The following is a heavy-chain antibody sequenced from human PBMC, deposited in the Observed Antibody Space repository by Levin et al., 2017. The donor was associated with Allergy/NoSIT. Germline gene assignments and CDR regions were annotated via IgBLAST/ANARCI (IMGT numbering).Heavy chain of an antibody. Sequence: GGSLRLSCAASGFTFSSYAMHWVRQAPGKGLEWVAVISYDGSNKYYADSVKGRFTISRDNSKNTLYLQMNSLRAEDTAVYYCARDIGAGKGYGMDVWGQGTTVTVSS. J-gene: IGHJ6*02. CDR1: GFTFSSYA. CDR2: ISYDGSNK. V-gene: IGHV3-30*04. CDR3: ARDIGAGKGYGMDV. D-gene: IGHD6-19*01.